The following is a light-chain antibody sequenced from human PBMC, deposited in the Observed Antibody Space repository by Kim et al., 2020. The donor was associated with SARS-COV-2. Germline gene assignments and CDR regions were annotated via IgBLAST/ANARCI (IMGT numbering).Light chain of an antibody. J-gene: IGLJ3*02. CDR1: SSNIGADFD. Sequence: QSVLTQPPSVSGAPGQRVTISCTGSSSNIGADFDVHWYRQFPGTAPKLLMYGNSNRPSGVPDRISGSKSGTSASLAITGLQAEDEADYYCQSYDSSLSGWVFGGGTKLTVL. CDR3: QSYDSSLSGWV. V-gene: IGLV1-40*01. CDR2: GNS.